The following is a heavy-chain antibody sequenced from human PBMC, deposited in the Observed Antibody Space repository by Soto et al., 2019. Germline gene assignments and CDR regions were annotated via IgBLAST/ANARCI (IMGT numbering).Heavy chain of an antibody. Sequence: PRGSLILSCAFSGFTFSIYALRGVRQAPGKGLEWVSGISVGGSNAYYADSVKGRFTISRDNSKNTLYPQMNSLRAEDTAVYFCARDPPDFSSSWFGMDVWGQGTTVTVSS. CDR1: GFTFSIYA. CDR2: ISVGGSNA. J-gene: IGHJ6*02. CDR3: ARDPPDFSSSWFGMDV. D-gene: IGHD6-13*01. V-gene: IGHV3-23*01.